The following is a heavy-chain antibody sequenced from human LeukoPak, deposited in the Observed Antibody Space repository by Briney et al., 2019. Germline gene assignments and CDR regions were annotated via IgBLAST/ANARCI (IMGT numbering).Heavy chain of an antibody. D-gene: IGHD1-26*01. J-gene: IGHJ6*03. CDR2: ISGSGGST. V-gene: IGHV3-23*01. CDR1: GFTFSSYA. CDR3: ARDLRFSGSHRSYYYYMDV. Sequence: GGSLRLSCAASGFTFSSYAMSWVRQAPGKGLEWVSAISGSGGSTYYADSVKGRFTISRDNSKNTLYLQMNSLRVEDTAVYYCARDLRFSGSHRSYYYYMDVWGTGTTVTVSS.